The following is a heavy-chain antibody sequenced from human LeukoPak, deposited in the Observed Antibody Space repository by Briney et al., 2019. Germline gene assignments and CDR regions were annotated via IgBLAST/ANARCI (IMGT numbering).Heavy chain of an antibody. J-gene: IGHJ4*02. V-gene: IGHV3-30-3*01. CDR3: ARDWGASGSYVY. CDR2: ISYDGSNK. Sequence: GGSLRLSCAASGFTFSSYAMHWVRQAPGKGLEWVAVISYDGSNKYYADSMKGRFTISRDNSKNTLYLQMNSLRAEDTAVYYCARDWGASGSYVYWGQGTLVTVSS. CDR1: GFTFSSYA. D-gene: IGHD1-26*01.